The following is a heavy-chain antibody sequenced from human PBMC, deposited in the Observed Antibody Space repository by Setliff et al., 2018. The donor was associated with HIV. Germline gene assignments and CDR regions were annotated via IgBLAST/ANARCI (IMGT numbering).Heavy chain of an antibody. CDR3: AREDMSHWSGFLYESSWFDT. J-gene: IGHJ5*02. V-gene: IGHV4-61*09. CDR1: GASITSGSFY. CDR2: TYTNGRL. D-gene: IGHD3-3*01. Sequence: PSETLSLTGSVSGASITSGSFYWTWIRKPAGKGLEWIGHTYTNGRLNYNPSLQSRVAISMDTSRNQFSLTLYSVTAADTAVYFCAREDMSHWSGFLYESSWFDTWGRGILVTVSS.